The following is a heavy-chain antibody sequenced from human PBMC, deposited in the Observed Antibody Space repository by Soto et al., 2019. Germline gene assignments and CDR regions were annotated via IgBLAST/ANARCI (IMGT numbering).Heavy chain of an antibody. CDR2: ILVDGRT. D-gene: IGHD2-8*02. V-gene: IGHV3-23*01. J-gene: IGHJ3*02. CDR3: AKATATGGGAFDI. Sequence: GGCLRLSCAASGFFCSSYDMSWVRQAPGKGLEWVSTILVDGRTFYVDSVKGRFTISRDSSQNTVYLQMNSLTVGDTALYYCAKATATGGGAFDICGQGTMVTVSS. CDR1: GFFCSSYD.